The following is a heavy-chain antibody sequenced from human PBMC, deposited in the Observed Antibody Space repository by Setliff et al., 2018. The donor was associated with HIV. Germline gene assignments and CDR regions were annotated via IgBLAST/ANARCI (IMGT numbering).Heavy chain of an antibody. CDR3: ASGEDSGSYGEPFNS. J-gene: IGHJ4*02. CDR2: IYSTGDT. CDR1: GGSISNFY. V-gene: IGHV4-4*09. Sequence: SETLSLTCSVSGGSISNFYWSWIRQPPGKGLEWVGHIYSTGDTNYNPSLKSRVTLSADTSKNQLSLKLHSVTAADTAVYYCASGEDSGSYGEPFNSWGQGALVTVSS. D-gene: IGHD1-26*01.